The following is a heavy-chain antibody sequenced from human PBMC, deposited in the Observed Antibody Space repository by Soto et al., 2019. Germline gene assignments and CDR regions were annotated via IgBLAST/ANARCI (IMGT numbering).Heavy chain of an antibody. CDR2: ISGSGGST. Sequence: EVQLLESGGGLVQPGGSPRLSCAASGFTFSSYAMSWVRQAPGKGLEWVSAISGSGGSTYYADSVKGRFTISRDNSKNTLYLQMNSLRAEDTAVYYCAKLAYDFWSGYVDAFDIWGQGTMVTVSS. V-gene: IGHV3-23*01. CDR1: GFTFSSYA. D-gene: IGHD3-3*01. CDR3: AKLAYDFWSGYVDAFDI. J-gene: IGHJ3*02.